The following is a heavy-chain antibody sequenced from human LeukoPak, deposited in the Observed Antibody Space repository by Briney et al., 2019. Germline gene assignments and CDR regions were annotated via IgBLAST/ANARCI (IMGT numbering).Heavy chain of an antibody. CDR2: IDPGDSYT. CDR3: ARLLDSGWYVDY. D-gene: IGHD6-19*01. CDR1: GYSFNAHW. Sequence: GESLKISCKGSGYSFNAHWISWVRQMPGKGLEWMGRIDPGDSYTNYSPSFQGHVTISADKSISTAYLQWSSLQASDTAMYYCARLLDSGWYVDYWGQGTLVTVSS. V-gene: IGHV5-10-1*01. J-gene: IGHJ4*02.